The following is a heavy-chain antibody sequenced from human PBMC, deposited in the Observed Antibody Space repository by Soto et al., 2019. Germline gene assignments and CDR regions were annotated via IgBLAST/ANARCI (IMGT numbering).Heavy chain of an antibody. V-gene: IGHV4-39*01. CDR2: IYYSGST. CDR1: GGPISSSSYY. D-gene: IGHD3-22*01. CDR3: ATNYDSSGYYYLSPVDY. Sequence: SETLSLTCTVSGGPISSSSYYWGWIRQPPGKGLEWIGSIYYSGSTYYNPSLKSRVTISVDTSKNQFSLKLSSVTAADTAVYYCATNYDSSGYYYLSPVDYWGQGTLVTVSS. J-gene: IGHJ4*02.